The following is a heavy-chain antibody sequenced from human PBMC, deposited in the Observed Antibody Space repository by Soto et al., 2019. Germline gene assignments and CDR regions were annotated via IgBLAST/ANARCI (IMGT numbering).Heavy chain of an antibody. CDR2: IHYNGNT. Sequence: SETLSVTCTVSDDSISSYSWSWVRKPPGKGLEWIGNIHYNGNTKYNPSLKSRVTMSVDTSKNQFSLKLISVTAADTAKYFCAREGNLGRWLQPLDYWGQGTLVTVSS. V-gene: IGHV4-59*01. CDR3: AREGNLGRWLQPLDY. CDR1: DDSISSYS. J-gene: IGHJ4*02. D-gene: IGHD5-12*01.